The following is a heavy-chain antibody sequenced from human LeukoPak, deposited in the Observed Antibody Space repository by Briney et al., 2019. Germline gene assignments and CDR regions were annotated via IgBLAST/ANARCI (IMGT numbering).Heavy chain of an antibody. CDR3: TTDLPGEDFDYVWGSYRPRPY. V-gene: IGHV3-15*01. CDR1: GFSFNNAW. J-gene: IGHJ4*02. Sequence: GGSLRLSCVASGFSFNNAWMNWVRQTPGKGLEWVGHINAKSDGGTTDYAAPVKGRFTISRDDSKNTLFLQMSSLKTEDTAVYYCTTDLPGEDFDYVWGSYRPRPYWGQGTLVTVSS. D-gene: IGHD3-16*02. CDR2: INAKSDGGTT.